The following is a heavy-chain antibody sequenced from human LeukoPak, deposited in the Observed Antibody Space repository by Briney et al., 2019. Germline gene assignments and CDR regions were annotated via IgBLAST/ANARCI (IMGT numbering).Heavy chain of an antibody. CDR1: GGSISSSSYY. Sequence: PSETLSLTCTVSGGSISSSSYYWGWIRQPPGKGLEWIGSIYYSGSTYYNPSLKSRVTISVDTSKNQFSLKLSSVTAADTAVYYCARLHGDYPNDAFDIWGQGTMVTVSS. J-gene: IGHJ3*02. V-gene: IGHV4-39*01. CDR2: IYYSGST. CDR3: ARLHGDYPNDAFDI. D-gene: IGHD4-17*01.